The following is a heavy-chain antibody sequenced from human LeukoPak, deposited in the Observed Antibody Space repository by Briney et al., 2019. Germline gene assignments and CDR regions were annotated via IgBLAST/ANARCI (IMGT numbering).Heavy chain of an antibody. J-gene: IGHJ4*02. Sequence: ASVKVSCKASGYTFTSYGISWVRQAPGQGLEWMGWISAYNGNTNYAQKLQGRVTMTTDTSTSTAYMELRSLRSDDTAVYYCARFSPHEARYYDSSGYYSWWGQGTLVTVSS. CDR1: GYTFTSYG. CDR2: ISAYNGNT. D-gene: IGHD3-22*01. CDR3: ARFSPHEARYYDSSGYYSW. V-gene: IGHV1-18*01.